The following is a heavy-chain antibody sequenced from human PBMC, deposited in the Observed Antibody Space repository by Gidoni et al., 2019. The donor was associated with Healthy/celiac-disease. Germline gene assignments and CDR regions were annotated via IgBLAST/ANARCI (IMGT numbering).Heavy chain of an antibody. J-gene: IGHJ4*02. CDR3: ARVMITFGGVIVYYFDY. D-gene: IGHD3-16*02. V-gene: IGHV4-38-2*01. CDR2: IYHSGST. CDR1: GYSIRSGYY. Sequence: QVQLQESGTGLVKPSETLSLTCAVSGYSIRSGYYWGWSRQPPGKGLEWIGSIYHSGSTYYNPSLKSRVTISVDTSKNQFSLKLSSVTAADTAVYYCARVMITFGGVIVYYFDYWGQGTLVTVSS.